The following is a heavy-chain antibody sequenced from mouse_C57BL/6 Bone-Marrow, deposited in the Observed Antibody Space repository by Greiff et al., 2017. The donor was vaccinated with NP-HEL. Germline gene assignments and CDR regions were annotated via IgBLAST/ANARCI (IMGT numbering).Heavy chain of an antibody. V-gene: IGHV1-55*01. D-gene: IGHD1-1*01. J-gene: IGHJ4*01. Sequence: QVQLQQPGAELVKPGASVKMSCKASGYTFTSYWITWVKQRPGQGLEWLGDLYPGSGSTNYNEKFKSKATLTVDTSSSTAYMQLSSLTSEDSAVYYCALYGSSYHYAMDYWGQGTSVTVSS. CDR3: ALYGSSYHYAMDY. CDR1: GYTFTSYW. CDR2: LYPGSGST.